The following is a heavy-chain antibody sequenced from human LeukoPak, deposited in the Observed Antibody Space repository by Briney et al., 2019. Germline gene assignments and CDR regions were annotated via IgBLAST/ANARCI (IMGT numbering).Heavy chain of an antibody. CDR3: ARDATYYDYVWGSYRPGIFDY. D-gene: IGHD3-16*02. V-gene: IGHV3-7*01. CDR1: GFTFSSYW. Sequence: GGSLRLSCAASGFTFSSYWMSWVRQAPGKGLEWVANIKQDGSEKYYVDSVKGRFTISRDNAKNSLYLQMNSLRAEDTAVYYCARDATYYDYVWGSYRPGIFDYWGQGALVTVSS. J-gene: IGHJ4*02. CDR2: IKQDGSEK.